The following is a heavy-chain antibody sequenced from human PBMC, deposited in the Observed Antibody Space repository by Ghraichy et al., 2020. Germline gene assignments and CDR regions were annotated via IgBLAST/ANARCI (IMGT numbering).Heavy chain of an antibody. CDR3: ARVSYYGSGKMKHYYGMDV. V-gene: IGHV1-69*13. Sequence: SVKVSCKASGGTFSSYAISWVRQAPGQGLEWMGGIIPIFGTANYAQKFQGRVTITADESTSTAYMELSSLRSEDTAVYYCARVSYYGSGKMKHYYGMDVWGQGTTVTVSS. D-gene: IGHD3-10*01. J-gene: IGHJ6*02. CDR1: GGTFSSYA. CDR2: IIPIFGTA.